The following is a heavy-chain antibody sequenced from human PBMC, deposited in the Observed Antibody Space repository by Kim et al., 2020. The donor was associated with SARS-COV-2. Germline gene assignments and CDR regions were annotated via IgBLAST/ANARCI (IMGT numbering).Heavy chain of an antibody. Sequence: ASVKVSCKASGYTFTSYAMHWVRQAPGQRLEWMGWINAGNGNTKYSQKFQGRVTITRDTSASTAYMELSSLRSEDTAVYYCARSLHFDWLWSWFDYWGQGTLVTVSS. V-gene: IGHV1-3*01. CDR3: ARSLHFDWLWSWFDY. CDR2: INAGNGNT. CDR1: GYTFTSYA. J-gene: IGHJ4*02. D-gene: IGHD3-9*01.